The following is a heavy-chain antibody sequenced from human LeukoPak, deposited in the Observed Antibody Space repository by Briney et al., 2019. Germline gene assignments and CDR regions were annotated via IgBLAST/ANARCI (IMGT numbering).Heavy chain of an antibody. V-gene: IGHV3-7*01. D-gene: IGHD1-26*01. Sequence: GGSLRLSCAASGFTFSSYSMNWVRQAPGKGLEWVANIKQDGSEKYYVDSVKGRFTISRDNAKNSLYLQMNSLRAEDTAVYYCARERHLGYRGQGTLVTVSS. J-gene: IGHJ4*02. CDR3: ARERHLGY. CDR1: GFTFSSYS. CDR2: IKQDGSEK.